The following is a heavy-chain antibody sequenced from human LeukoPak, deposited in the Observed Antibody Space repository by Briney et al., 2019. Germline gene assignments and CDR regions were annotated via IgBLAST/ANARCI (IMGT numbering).Heavy chain of an antibody. Sequence: EGSLRLSCEASGFTFNKFYMSWVRQAPGKGLEWISSISPTAFYTFYLDSVKGRFTISRDNAKNSLYLEMSNLRVEDTAVYYCARDPSYGGHSDDIWGQGTLVTVSS. V-gene: IGHV3-11*01. CDR3: ARDPSYGGHSDDI. J-gene: IGHJ4*02. D-gene: IGHD4-23*01. CDR2: ISPTAFYT. CDR1: GFTFNKFY.